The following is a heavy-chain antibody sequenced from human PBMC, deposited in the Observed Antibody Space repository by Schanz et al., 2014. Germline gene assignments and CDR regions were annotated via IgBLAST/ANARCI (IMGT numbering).Heavy chain of an antibody. J-gene: IGHJ4*02. V-gene: IGHV1-69*04. Sequence: QVQLVQSGPEVEKPGASVKVSCKASGYTFTSYGISWVRQAPGQGLEWMGRIVPIAGITNYAQRFQGRVTITADKSSDTAYMELSSLRSEDTAVYYCARDQSPYTNSSDVRYFDYWGQGSLVTVSS. CDR2: IVPIAGIT. CDR1: GYTFTSYG. CDR3: ARDQSPYTNSSDVRYFDY. D-gene: IGHD6-6*01.